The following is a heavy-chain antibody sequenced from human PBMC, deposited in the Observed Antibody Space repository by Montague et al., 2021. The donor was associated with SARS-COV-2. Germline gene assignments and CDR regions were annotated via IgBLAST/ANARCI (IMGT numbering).Heavy chain of an antibody. CDR1: GGSMSGYN. Sequence: SETLSLTCNVAGGSMSGYNWSWIRQPPGKGLQWIGSMYNSENTSYNPSLKSRVTISEDTSKKQFSLRLSSVTAADTAVYFCARGINSAGSYYYHLDVWGQGTTVTVSS. CDR2: MYNSENT. J-gene: IGHJ6*02. D-gene: IGHD2-21*01. CDR3: ARGINSAGSYYYHLDV. V-gene: IGHV4-59*01.